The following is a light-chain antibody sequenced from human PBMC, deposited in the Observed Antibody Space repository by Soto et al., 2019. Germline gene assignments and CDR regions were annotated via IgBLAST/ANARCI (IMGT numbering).Light chain of an antibody. V-gene: IGKV1-5*01. CDR2: DAS. Sequence: DIQMTQSPSALSASVGDRVTITCRASQSTSTFLAWYQQKPGQAPKXLIYDASTLQSGVPSRFSGSGSGTELAITISGLQPEDFEIYYCRQYNRYPLTFGQGTKVDIK. CDR3: RQYNRYPLT. CDR1: QSTSTF. J-gene: IGKJ1*01.